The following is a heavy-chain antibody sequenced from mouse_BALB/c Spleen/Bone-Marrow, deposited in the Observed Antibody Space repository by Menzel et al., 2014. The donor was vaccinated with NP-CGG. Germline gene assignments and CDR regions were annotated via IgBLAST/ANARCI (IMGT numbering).Heavy chain of an antibody. CDR3: SRGVDHYSWFAY. CDR1: GFTFSSYG. J-gene: IGHJ3*01. Sequence: EVKLVESGGGLVQPGGSLKLSCAASGFTFSSYGMSWVRQTPDKRLELVANINSDGGSTYYSDSVKGRLTISRDDAKNTLNLQMSSLKSEDTAMYYCSRGVDHYSWFAYWGQGTLVTVSA. D-gene: IGHD1-2*01. V-gene: IGHV5-6-3*01. CDR2: INSDGGST.